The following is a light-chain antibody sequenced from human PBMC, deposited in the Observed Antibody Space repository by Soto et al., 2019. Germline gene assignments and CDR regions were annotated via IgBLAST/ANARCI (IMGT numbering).Light chain of an antibody. Sequence: EVVMTQSPATLSVSPGERATLSCRASQSVGSGLSWYQQKPDQAPRLLIYGASTRATGIPDRFSGSGSGTDFTLTIVRLGPEDFAVYYCQQYGTSPRTFGQGTKVDIK. V-gene: IGKV3-20*01. CDR3: QQYGTSPRT. CDR1: QSVGSG. CDR2: GAS. J-gene: IGKJ1*01.